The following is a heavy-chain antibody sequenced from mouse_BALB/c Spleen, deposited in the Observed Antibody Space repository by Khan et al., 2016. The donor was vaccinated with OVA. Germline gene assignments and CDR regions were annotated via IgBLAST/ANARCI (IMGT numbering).Heavy chain of an antibody. D-gene: IGHD1-1*01. CDR3: TRDRNYYGSSFYFDY. Sequence: EVELVESGGGLVKPGGSLKLSCAASGFAFSSYSMSWVRQTPEKRLEWVATITSGGSYTYYQDSVKGRFTISRDNAKNTLYLQMSSLKSEDTAMYYCTRDRNYYGSSFYFDYWGQGTTLTVSS. V-gene: IGHV5-6-4*01. J-gene: IGHJ2*01. CDR2: ITSGGSYT. CDR1: GFAFSSYS.